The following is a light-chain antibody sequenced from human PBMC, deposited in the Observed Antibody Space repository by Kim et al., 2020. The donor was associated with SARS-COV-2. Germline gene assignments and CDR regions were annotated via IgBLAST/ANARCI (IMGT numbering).Light chain of an antibody. V-gene: IGKV3-11*01. J-gene: IGKJ2*01. CDR1: QSVSSD. CDR2: DAS. CDR3: QQRSNWPPYT. Sequence: LSPGEIAPLSCRASQSVSSDLAWYQQKPGQAPRLLIYDASNRATGIPARFSGSGSGTDFTLTISSLEPEDFAVYYCQQRSNWPPYTFGQGTKLEI.